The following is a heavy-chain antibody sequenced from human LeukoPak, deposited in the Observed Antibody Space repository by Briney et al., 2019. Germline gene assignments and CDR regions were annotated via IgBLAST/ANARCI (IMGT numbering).Heavy chain of an antibody. D-gene: IGHD5-18*01. CDR1: GFTFNSYS. CDR2: ISSSSSSI. J-gene: IGHJ4*02. V-gene: IGHV3-21*01. Sequence: PGGSLRLSCAASGFTFNSYSMNWVRQAPGKGLEWVSSISSSSSSIYYADSVKGRFTISRDNAKNSLYLQMNSLRAEDTAVYYCARACGDIVETATMGSYWGQGTLVTVSS. CDR3: ARACGDIVETATMGSY.